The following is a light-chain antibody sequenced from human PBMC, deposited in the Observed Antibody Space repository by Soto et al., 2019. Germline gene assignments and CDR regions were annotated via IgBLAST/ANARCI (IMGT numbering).Light chain of an antibody. CDR1: SSDVGTYNY. J-gene: IGLJ2*01. Sequence: QSVLTQPRSVSGSPGQSVTISCTGTSSDVGTYNYVSWYQQHPGKAPKFMIYDVSKRPSGVPDRFSGSKSGNTASLTISGLQAEDEADYYCCSYAGSYTVIFGGGTKLTV. CDR2: DVS. V-gene: IGLV2-11*01. CDR3: CSYAGSYTVI.